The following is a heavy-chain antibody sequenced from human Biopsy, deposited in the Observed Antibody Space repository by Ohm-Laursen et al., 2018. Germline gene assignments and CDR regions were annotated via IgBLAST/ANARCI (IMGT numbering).Heavy chain of an antibody. J-gene: IGHJ4*02. CDR3: ARDFNYDGGGSFNFDY. CDR2: MNPNRSNT. Sequence: ASVKASCKASGYTFTNYNANWARQATGQGLEWMGWMNPNRSNTGYAQKFQGRVTMTRNTSISTAYMELSSLTSVDTAVYYCARDFNYDGGGSFNFDYWGQGTLVTVSS. V-gene: IGHV1-8*01. D-gene: IGHD3-22*01. CDR1: GYTFTNYN.